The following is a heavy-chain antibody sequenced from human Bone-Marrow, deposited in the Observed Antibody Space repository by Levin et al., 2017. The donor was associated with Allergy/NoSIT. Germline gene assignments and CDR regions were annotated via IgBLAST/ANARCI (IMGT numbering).Heavy chain of an antibody. V-gene: IGHV3-33*01. CDR1: GFTFRSYG. D-gene: IGHD1-26*01. J-gene: IGHJ4*02. CDR3: AREPGGAGHTDF. CDR2: VSYDGSKI. Sequence: PGGSLRLSCAASGFTFRSYGMHWVRQAPGKGLEWVAGVSYDGSKIHYAESVKGRFAISRDTSKTTLYLQMDSLRVEDTALYYCAREPGGAGHTDFWGQGIRVTVSS.